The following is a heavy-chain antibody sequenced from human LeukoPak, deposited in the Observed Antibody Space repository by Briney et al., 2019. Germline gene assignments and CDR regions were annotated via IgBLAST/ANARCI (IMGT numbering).Heavy chain of an antibody. J-gene: IGHJ4*03. Sequence: TLSLTCTVSGGSISSGGYYWSWIRQPPGKGLEWIGYIYHSGGTYYNPSLKSRVTISVDRSKNQFSLKLSSVTAADTAVYYCARAFRGDGYNRFDYWGQGTTVTVSS. CDR3: ARAFRGDGYNRFDY. D-gene: IGHD5-24*01. CDR2: IYHSGGT. V-gene: IGHV4-30-2*01. CDR1: GGSISSGGYY.